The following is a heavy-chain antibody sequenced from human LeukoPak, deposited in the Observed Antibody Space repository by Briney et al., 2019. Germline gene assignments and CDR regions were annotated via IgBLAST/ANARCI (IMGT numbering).Heavy chain of an antibody. J-gene: IGHJ5*02. V-gene: IGHV1-8*01. CDR2: MNPNSGNT. CDR1: GYTFTSYD. CDR3: ATEGQVRVLRLGQGGERVWFDP. Sequence: ASVKVSCKASGYTFTSYDINWVRQATGQGLEWMGWMNPNSGNTGYAQKFQGRVTMTRNTSISTAYMELSSLRSEDTAVYYCATEGQVRVLRLGQGGERVWFDPWGQGTLVTVSS. D-gene: IGHD3-10*01.